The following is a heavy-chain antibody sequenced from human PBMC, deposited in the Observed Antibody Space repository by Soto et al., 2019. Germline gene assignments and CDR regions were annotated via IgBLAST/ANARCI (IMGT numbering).Heavy chain of an antibody. Sequence: QVQLQQRGAGLLKPSETLSLTCAVFGGSFSGYYWSWIRQPPGKGLVWIGEINRNGGTNYNTSLKSRVTISGDSSNSQFSLTLTSVTAADTAVYYCARGRGRTTGWYPMYWGQGTLVTVSS. CDR1: GGSFSGYY. D-gene: IGHD6-19*01. CDR3: ARGRGRTTGWYPMY. J-gene: IGHJ4*02. V-gene: IGHV4-34*02. CDR2: INRNGGT.